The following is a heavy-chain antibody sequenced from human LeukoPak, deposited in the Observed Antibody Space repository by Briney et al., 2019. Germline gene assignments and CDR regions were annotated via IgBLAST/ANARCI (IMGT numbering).Heavy chain of an antibody. D-gene: IGHD1-26*01. Sequence: SETLSLTCTVSGGSLSNYYWSWIRQPPGKGLEWIGYMYYRGRSNYNPSLKSRVTISVDTSKNQFSLKLSSVTAADTAVYYCARDRNSGSYYRLDYWGQGTLVTVSS. CDR3: ARDRNSGSYYRLDY. V-gene: IGHV4-59*12. CDR1: GGSLSNYY. CDR2: MYYRGRS. J-gene: IGHJ4*02.